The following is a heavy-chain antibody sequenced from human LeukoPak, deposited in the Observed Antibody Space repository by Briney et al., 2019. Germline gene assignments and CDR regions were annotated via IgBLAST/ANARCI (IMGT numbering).Heavy chain of an antibody. Sequence: SETLSLTCAVYGGSFSGYYWSWIRQPPGKGLEWIGEINHSGSTNYNPSLKSRVTISVDTSKNQFSLKLSSVTAADTAVYYCARVFPLGYWGQGTLVTVSS. V-gene: IGHV4-34*01. CDR1: GGSFSGYY. CDR2: INHSGST. D-gene: IGHD3-9*01. CDR3: ARVFPLGY. J-gene: IGHJ4*02.